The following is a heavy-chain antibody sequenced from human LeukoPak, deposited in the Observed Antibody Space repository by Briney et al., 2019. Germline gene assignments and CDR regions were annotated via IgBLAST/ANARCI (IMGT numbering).Heavy chain of an antibody. J-gene: IGHJ4*02. D-gene: IGHD5-24*01. CDR2: ISGSGGST. CDR1: GFTFSSYA. Sequence: GGSLRLSCAASGFTFSSYAMHWVRQAPGKGLEWVSAISGSGGSTYYADSVKGRFTISRDNSKNTLYLQMNSLRADDTAVYYCARETRDGYNYRSFDYWGQGTLVTVSS. CDR3: ARETRDGYNYRSFDY. V-gene: IGHV3-23*01.